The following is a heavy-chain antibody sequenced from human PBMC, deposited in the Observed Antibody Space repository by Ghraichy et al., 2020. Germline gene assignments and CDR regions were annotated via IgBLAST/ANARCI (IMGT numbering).Heavy chain of an antibody. D-gene: IGHD3-3*01. J-gene: IGHJ6*02. Sequence: SETLSLTCTVSGGSISSYYWSWIRQPPGKGLEWIGYIYYSGSTNYNPSLKSRVTISVDTSKNQFSLKLSSVTAADTAVYYCARHVSGHDYYYYGMDVWGQGTTVTVSS. CDR2: IYYSGST. CDR1: GGSISSYY. CDR3: ARHVSGHDYYYYGMDV. V-gene: IGHV4-59*08.